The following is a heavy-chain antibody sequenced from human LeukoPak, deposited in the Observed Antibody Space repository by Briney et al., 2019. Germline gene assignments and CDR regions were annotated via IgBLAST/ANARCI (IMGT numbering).Heavy chain of an antibody. CDR2: ISAHYGNT. Sequence: ASVKVSCKASGYTFTSYYMHWVRQAPGQGLEWMGWISAHYGNTNYAQKFQDRVTMTTDTSTNTAYMELRSLRPDDTAVYYCARDFFHGHCSGLSCFLLDCWGQGSLVTVSS. CDR1: GYTFTSYY. V-gene: IGHV1-18*04. D-gene: IGHD2-15*01. CDR3: ARDFFHGHCSGLSCFLLDC. J-gene: IGHJ4*02.